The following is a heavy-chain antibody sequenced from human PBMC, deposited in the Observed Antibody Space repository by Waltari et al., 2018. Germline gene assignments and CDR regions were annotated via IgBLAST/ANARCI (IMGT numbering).Heavy chain of an antibody. V-gene: IGHV3-23*01. J-gene: IGHJ4*02. CDR1: GFTFSSYA. CDR3: ASRPRFKYSSGWYRSGLDY. Sequence: EVQLLESGGGLVQPGGSLRLSCAASGFTFSSYAMSWVRQAPGKGLEWVSAISGSGGSTYYADSVKGRFTISRDNAKNTLYLQMNSLRAEDTAVYYCASRPRFKYSSGWYRSGLDYWGQGTLVTVSS. D-gene: IGHD6-19*01. CDR2: ISGSGGST.